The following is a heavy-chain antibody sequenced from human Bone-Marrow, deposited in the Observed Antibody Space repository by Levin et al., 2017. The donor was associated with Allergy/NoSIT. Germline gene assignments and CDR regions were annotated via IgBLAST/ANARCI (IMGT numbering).Heavy chain of an antibody. D-gene: IGHD3-10*01. CDR3: GREFWFGGGSPYEY. CDR1: GTSLNTNGVG. CDR2: IFWDDDK. Sequence: SGPTLVKPTHTFTLTCTLSGTSLNTNGVGVGWIRQPPGKALEWLALIFWDDDKRYSLSLKIKLTVTKDTAKNQDVPTMTDMGPADTATYYCGREFWFGGGSPYEYWGQGLLVTVSS. V-gene: IGHV2-5*02. J-gene: IGHJ4*02.